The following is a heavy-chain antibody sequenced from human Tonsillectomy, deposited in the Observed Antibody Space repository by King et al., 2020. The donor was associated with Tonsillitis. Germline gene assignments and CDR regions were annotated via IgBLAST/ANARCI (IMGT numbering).Heavy chain of an antibody. D-gene: IGHD1-26*01. CDR1: GFTFSSYG. Sequence: VQLVESGGGVVQPGRSLRLSCAASGFTFSSYGMHWVRQAPGXGLEWVAVXSYDGSNKHYTXXVKGRFTXXRDNSKNTLYLQMNSLRTEDTAVYFCAXXSXXXXXYYXPSDXWGQXXXVTVSS. J-gene: IGHJ4*02. CDR2: XSYDGSNK. CDR3: AXXSXXXXXYYXPSDX. V-gene: IGHV3-30*03.